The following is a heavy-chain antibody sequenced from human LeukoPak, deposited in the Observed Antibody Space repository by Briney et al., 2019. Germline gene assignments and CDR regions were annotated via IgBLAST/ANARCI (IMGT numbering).Heavy chain of an antibody. CDR3: ARDYCSGPKCYFIDY. CDR2: ITSGSTV. V-gene: IGHV3-48*04. Sequence: GGSLRLSCAASGFTFSNYSMNWVRQAPGKGREGGSYITSGSTVYYADSVKGRFTISRDNAKNSLFLQMNSLRAEDTAVYYCARDYCSGPKCYFIDYWGQGALVTVSS. D-gene: IGHD2-15*01. CDR1: GFTFSNYS. J-gene: IGHJ4*02.